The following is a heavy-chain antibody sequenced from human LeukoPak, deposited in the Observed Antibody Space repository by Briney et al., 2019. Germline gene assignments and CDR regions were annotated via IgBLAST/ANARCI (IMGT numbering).Heavy chain of an antibody. J-gene: IGHJ4*02. V-gene: IGHV3-7*03. D-gene: IGHD2-21*02. CDR2: IKQDGSEK. Sequence: PGGSLRLSCAASGFTFSSYWMSWVRQAPGKGLEWVANIKQDGSEKYYVDSVKGRFTISRDNAKNSLYLQMNSLRAEDTAVYYCASLEVSDCGGDCYQQPFDYWGQGTLVTVSS. CDR3: ASLEVSDCGGDCYQQPFDY. CDR1: GFTFSSYW.